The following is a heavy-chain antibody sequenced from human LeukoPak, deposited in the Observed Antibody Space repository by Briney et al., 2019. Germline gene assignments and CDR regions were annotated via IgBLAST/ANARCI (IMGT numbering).Heavy chain of an antibody. CDR1: GYTFTGYY. CDR3: ARDISAAADTLGWFDP. Sequence: GASVKVSCKASGYTFTGYYMHWVRQAPGQGLEWMGWINPNSGGTNYAQKFQGRVTMTRDTSISTAYMELSRLRSDDTAVYYCARDISAAADTLGWFDPWGQGTLVTVSS. CDR2: INPNSGGT. V-gene: IGHV1-2*02. J-gene: IGHJ5*02. D-gene: IGHD6-13*01.